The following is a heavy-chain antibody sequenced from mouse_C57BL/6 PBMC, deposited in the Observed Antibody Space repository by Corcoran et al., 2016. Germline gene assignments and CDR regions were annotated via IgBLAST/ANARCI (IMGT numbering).Heavy chain of an antibody. J-gene: IGHJ1*01. V-gene: IGHV5-9-4*01. CDR3: AREEADPYYYYGMDV. D-gene: IGHD1-1*01. CDR1: GFTVSSNY. Sequence: EVQLVETGGGLIQPGGSLRLSCAASGFTVSSNYMSWVRQAPGEGLGGVSVIYSGGSTYYADSGKGRFTISRDNAKNTLYLQMNSLRAEDTAVYYCAREEADPYYYYGMDVWGQGTTVTVSS. CDR2: IYSGGST.